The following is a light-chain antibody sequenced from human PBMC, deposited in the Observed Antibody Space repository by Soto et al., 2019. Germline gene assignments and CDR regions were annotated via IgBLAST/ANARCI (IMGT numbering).Light chain of an antibody. CDR2: DAS. CDR1: QSIGRF. V-gene: IGKV1-5*01. J-gene: IGKJ1*01. CDR3: QHYNSYSEA. Sequence: VQIPQSPSTLSGSLGDRFTITCLASQSIGRFLAWYQHQPGKAPKLLIYDASTLESGVPSRFSGSGSGTEFTLTISSLQPDDFATYYCQHYNSYSEAFGQGTKVDIK.